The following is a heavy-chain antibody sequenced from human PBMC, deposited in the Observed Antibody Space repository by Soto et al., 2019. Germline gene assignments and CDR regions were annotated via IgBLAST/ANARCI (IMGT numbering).Heavy chain of an antibody. CDR3: SRDHRESYFDY. CDR2: ISSSSSYI. V-gene: IGHV3-21*01. J-gene: IGHJ4*02. D-gene: IGHD1-26*01. Sequence: GGSLRLSCAASGFTFSSYSMNWVRQAPGKGLEWVSSISSSSSYIYYTDSVKGRFTMSRDNAKNSLYLQMNSLRAEDTAVYYCSRDHRESYFDYWGQGTLVTVSS. CDR1: GFTFSSYS.